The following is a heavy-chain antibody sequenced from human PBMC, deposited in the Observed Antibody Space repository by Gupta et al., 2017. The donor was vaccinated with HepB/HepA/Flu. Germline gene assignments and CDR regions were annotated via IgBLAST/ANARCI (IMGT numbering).Heavy chain of an antibody. J-gene: IGHJ4*02. CDR2: ISRTSTTI. CDR1: GFTFSSCT. V-gene: IGHV3-48*02. D-gene: IGHD1-1*01. Sequence: EVQLVESGGGLVQPGGSLQLPCAASGFTFSSCTLNWARQAPGKRLEWVSYISRTSTTIYYAESVKGRFTISRDNAKNSLYLQLSDLRDEDTAVYYCALWGGAVDFTGPFDYWGQGALVTVSS. CDR3: ALWGGAVDFTGPFDY.